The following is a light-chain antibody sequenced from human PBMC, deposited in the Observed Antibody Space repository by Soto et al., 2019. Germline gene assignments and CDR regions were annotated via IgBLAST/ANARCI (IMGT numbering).Light chain of an antibody. CDR1: SSNIGSNT. Sequence: QSVLTQPPSASGTPGQRVTISCSGSSSNIGSNTVNWYQQLPGTAPKLLIYSNNQRPSGVPDRFSGSKSGTPASLAISGLQSEDEADYYCAAWDGSLNGYVFGTGTKVTVL. CDR2: SNN. J-gene: IGLJ1*01. CDR3: AAWDGSLNGYV. V-gene: IGLV1-44*01.